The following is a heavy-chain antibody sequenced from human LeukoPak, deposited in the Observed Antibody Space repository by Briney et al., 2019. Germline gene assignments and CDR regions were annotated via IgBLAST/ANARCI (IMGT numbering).Heavy chain of an antibody. Sequence: GGSLRLSCAASGFTFSSYWMHWVRQVPGKGLVWVARINTYGTSTTYGDSVEGRFTISRDNAKNTLDLEMNSLRDDDTAVYYCARGSTTVTTQDWFDPWGQGTQATVSS. D-gene: IGHD4-17*01. J-gene: IGHJ5*02. CDR1: GFTFSSYW. CDR2: INTYGTST. V-gene: IGHV3-74*03. CDR3: ARGSTTVTTQDWFDP.